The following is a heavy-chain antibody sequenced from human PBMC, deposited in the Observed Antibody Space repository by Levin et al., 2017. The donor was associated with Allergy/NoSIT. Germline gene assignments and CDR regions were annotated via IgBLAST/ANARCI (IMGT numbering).Heavy chain of an antibody. J-gene: IGHJ4*02. CDR2: IKHDGSER. CDR1: GIAFSPYW. Sequence: GGSLRLSCVASGIAFSPYWMSWVRRAPGRGLEWLATIKHDGSERYYSDSVTGRFTISRDNAKNSLYLQMNSLRAEDTALYYCAKDRGYSYGGAGYWGQGTLVTVSS. V-gene: IGHV3-7*01. CDR3: AKDRGYSYGGAGY. D-gene: IGHD5-18*01.